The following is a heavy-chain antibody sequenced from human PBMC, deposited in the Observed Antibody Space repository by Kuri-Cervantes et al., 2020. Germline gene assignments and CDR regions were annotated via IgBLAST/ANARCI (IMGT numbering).Heavy chain of an antibody. V-gene: IGHV3-66*01. Sequence: LSLTCAASGFTVSSNYMSWVRQAPGKGLEWVSVIYSGGSTYYADSVKGRFTISRDNSKNTLYLQMNSLRAEDTAVYYCAGYDILSRGSAFDIWGQGTMVTVSS. CDR2: IYSGGST. J-gene: IGHJ3*02. CDR3: AGYDILSRGSAFDI. D-gene: IGHD3-9*01. CDR1: GFTVSSNY.